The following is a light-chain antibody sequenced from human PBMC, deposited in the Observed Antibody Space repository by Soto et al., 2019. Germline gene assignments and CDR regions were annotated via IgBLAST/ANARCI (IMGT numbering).Light chain of an antibody. J-gene: IGKJ5*01. CDR3: QQYNNWPPIT. CDR2: DTS. Sequence: EIVLTQSPVTLSVSPGERATLSCRASQNISRSLAWYQQKPGQGPSLLIYDTSTRANGIPARFSGSGSGTEFTLTISSLQSEDFAFYYCQQYNNWPPITFGQGTRLEIK. V-gene: IGKV3-15*01. CDR1: QNISRS.